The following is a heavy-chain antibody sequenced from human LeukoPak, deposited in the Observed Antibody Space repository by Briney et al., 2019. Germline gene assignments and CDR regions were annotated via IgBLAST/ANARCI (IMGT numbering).Heavy chain of an antibody. J-gene: IGHJ6*03. V-gene: IGHV3-43*02. CDR1: GFTFDDYA. Sequence: PGGSLRLSCAASGFTFDDYAMHWVRQAPGKGLEWVSLISGDGGSTYYADSVKGRFTISRDNSKNSLYLQMNSLRTEDTALYYCAEEDYDFWSGSRSYYCYYYMDVWGKGTTVTVSS. CDR3: AEEDYDFWSGSRSYYCYYYMDV. CDR2: ISGDGGST. D-gene: IGHD3-3*01.